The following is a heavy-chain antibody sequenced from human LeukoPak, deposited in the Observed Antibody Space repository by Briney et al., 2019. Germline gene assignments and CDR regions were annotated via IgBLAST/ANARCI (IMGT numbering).Heavy chain of an antibody. CDR1: GFTFSSYS. Sequence: RTGGSLRLSCAASGFTFSSYSMNWVRQAPGKGLEWVSSISSSSYKYYADSVKGRFTISRDNAKNSLYLQMNSLRAEDTAVYYRASGYYDSSGYYYFDYWGQGTLVTVSS. D-gene: IGHD3-22*01. CDR3: ASGYYDSSGYYYFDY. CDR2: ISSSSYK. J-gene: IGHJ4*02. V-gene: IGHV3-21*01.